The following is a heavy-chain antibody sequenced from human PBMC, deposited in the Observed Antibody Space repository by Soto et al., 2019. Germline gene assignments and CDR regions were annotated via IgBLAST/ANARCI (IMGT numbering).Heavy chain of an antibody. CDR3: ARASRVTTSGTTAYYFDY. V-gene: IGHV4-31*03. CDR2: ISKNGGT. CDR1: VDSSSGGEFF. Sequence: NPSESLSLTCSVSVDSSSGGEFFWAWILQQPGKGLEWIGYISKNGGTYDSPSLKSRVSLSVDTSKNHFSLRLTSVTAADTAVYYCARASRVTTSGTTAYYFDYWGRGTLVTVSS. D-gene: IGHD4-17*01. J-gene: IGHJ4*01.